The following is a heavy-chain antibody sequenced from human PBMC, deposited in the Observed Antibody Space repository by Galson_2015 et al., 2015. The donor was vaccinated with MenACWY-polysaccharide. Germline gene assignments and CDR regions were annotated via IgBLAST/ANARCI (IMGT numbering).Heavy chain of an antibody. CDR2: MSYSGRA. D-gene: IGHD1-26*01. V-gene: IGHV4-61*01. Sequence: SETLSLTCTVSGGSVRSDSYYWGWLRQPPGGGLEWIGYMSYSGRANSNPSLKSRVTISLDTSKNQFSLRLTSVTAADTAIYYCAREPTYSGSFGWFDPWGQ. J-gene: IGHJ5*02. CDR3: AREPTYSGSFGWFDP. CDR1: GGSVRSDSYY.